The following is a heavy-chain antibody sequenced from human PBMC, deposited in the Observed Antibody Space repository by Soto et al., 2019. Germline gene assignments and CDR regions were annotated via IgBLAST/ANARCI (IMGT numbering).Heavy chain of an antibody. CDR2: TKEDGIRE. Sequence: EVQLVESGGGLVQPGGSLRLSCAASGFNFSSHWMSWVRQAPGKGLEWVASTKEDGIREYYVDSVKGRFTISRDPAKTTVYLQMSSLSVEDPAVYYCARDPSPTGTARYYFDFWGQGTLVTVS. J-gene: IGHJ4*02. CDR1: GFNFSSHW. D-gene: IGHD1-7*01. V-gene: IGHV3-7*01. CDR3: ARDPSPTGTARYYFDF.